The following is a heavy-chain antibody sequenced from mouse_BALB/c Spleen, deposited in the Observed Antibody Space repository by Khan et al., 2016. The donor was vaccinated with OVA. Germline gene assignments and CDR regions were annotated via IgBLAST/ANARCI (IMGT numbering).Heavy chain of an antibody. CDR3: ARYFGSRFAY. CDR1: GYTFSSSW. D-gene: IGHD1-1*01. J-gene: IGHJ3*01. V-gene: IGHV1-80*01. Sequence: QVQLQQSGAELVRPGSSVKISCKASGYTFSSSWMNWVKQRPGQGLEWIGQIFPGNDDADYNGKFKGKATLTADKSSRTAYMQLTSLTSEDSAVYFCARYFGSRFAYWGQGTLVTVSA. CDR2: IFPGNDDA.